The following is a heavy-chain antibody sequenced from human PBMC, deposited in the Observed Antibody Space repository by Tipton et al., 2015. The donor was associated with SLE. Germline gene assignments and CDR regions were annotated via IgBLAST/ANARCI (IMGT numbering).Heavy chain of an antibody. V-gene: IGHV3-43*02. D-gene: IGHD3-3*01. CDR2: ISGDGGST. Sequence: GSLRLSCSASGFMFDEYVMHWVRQAPGKGLEWVSLISGDGGSTYYADSVKGRFTISRDNSKDSLYLQMNSLRTEDTALYYCVKGRVEWSWHYFDYWGQGTLVTVSS. CDR1: GFMFDEYV. CDR3: VKGRVEWSWHYFDY. J-gene: IGHJ4*02.